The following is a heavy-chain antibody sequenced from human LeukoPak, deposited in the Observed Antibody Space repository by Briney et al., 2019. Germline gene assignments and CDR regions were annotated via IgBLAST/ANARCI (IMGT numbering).Heavy chain of an antibody. CDR3: AKDANYLDSSGYFIPFDY. V-gene: IGHV3-23*01. CDR1: GLTFCRFA. D-gene: IGHD3-22*01. Sequence: PGGSLGLSCLASGLTFCRFAITLVRHLSGKGLEWVSTFSWNGLQTFYADSVKGRFSVSRDNSVNIVYLQMDSLRADDSALYSCAKDANYLDSSGYFIPFDYWGPGTLVTVAS. J-gene: IGHJ4*02. CDR2: FSWNGLQT.